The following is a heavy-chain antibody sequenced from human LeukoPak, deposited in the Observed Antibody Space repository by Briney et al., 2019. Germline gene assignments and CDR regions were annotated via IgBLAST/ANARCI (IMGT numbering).Heavy chain of an antibody. D-gene: IGHD3-22*01. CDR2: IYYSGST. CDR3: ARDGDNYYDSSGYYYGGHYFDY. V-gene: IGHV4-61*01. J-gene: IGHJ4*02. CDR1: GGSVSSGSYY. Sequence: PSETLSLTCTVSGGSVSSGSYYWSWIRQPPGKGLEWIGYIYYSGSTNYNPSLKSRVTISVDTSKNQFSLKLSSVTAADTAVYYCARDGDNYYDSSGYYYGGHYFDYWGQGTLVTVSS.